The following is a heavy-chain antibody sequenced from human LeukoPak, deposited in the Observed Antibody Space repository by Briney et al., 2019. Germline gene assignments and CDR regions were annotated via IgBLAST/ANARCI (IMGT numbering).Heavy chain of an antibody. D-gene: IGHD1-26*01. CDR1: GFRFSSYW. CDR2: IEQDGSET. CDR3: ARDLGYYRADY. Sequence: GGSLRLSCEVSGFRFSSYWMTWVRQAPGKGLEWVANIEQDGSETYYVDSVKGRFTISRDNAKNSLSLQMNSLRAEDTAVYYCARDLGYYRADYWGQGTLVTVSS. J-gene: IGHJ4*02. V-gene: IGHV3-7*04.